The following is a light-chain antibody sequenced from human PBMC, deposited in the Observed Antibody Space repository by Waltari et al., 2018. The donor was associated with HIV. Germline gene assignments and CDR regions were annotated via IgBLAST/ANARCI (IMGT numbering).Light chain of an antibody. Sequence: ILVTQSPQFLSVTSGEPASISCESSQSLTHDNGFNYLDWYVQRAGRSPQLLIHLASSRASDVPARFSGTVSGTKFTLTISSLESSDVGLYYCMQTLQTPWTFGQGTRV. CDR2: LAS. V-gene: IGKV2-28*01. CDR3: MQTLQTPWT. CDR1: QSLTHDNGFNY. J-gene: IGKJ1*01.